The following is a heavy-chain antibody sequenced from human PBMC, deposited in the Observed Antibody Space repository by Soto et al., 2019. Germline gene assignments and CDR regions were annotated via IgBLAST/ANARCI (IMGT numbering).Heavy chain of an antibody. V-gene: IGHV4-59*01. J-gene: IGHJ4*02. Sequence: SEALSLTCTVSGGSISSYYWSWIRQPPGKGLEWIGYIYYSGSTNYNPSLKSRVTISVDTSKNQFSLKLSSVTAADTAVYYCARDPGYCSGGSCLYYFDYWGQGTLVTVSS. CDR3: ARDPGYCSGGSCLYYFDY. CDR2: IYYSGST. CDR1: GGSISSYY. D-gene: IGHD2-15*01.